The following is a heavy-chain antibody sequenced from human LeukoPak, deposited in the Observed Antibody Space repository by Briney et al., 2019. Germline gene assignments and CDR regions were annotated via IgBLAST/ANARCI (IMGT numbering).Heavy chain of an antibody. CDR1: GYIFTDHF. V-gene: IGHV1-2*02. D-gene: IGHD1-26*01. CDR2: IRPTDGAT. CDR3: ARGRYRYSYDY. Sequence: ASVKVSCNASGYIFTDHFFHWVRQAPGQGLEWMGWIRPTDGATKVSQKFQGRVTLTRDTSISTVYMEMSGLRFDDTAMYYCARGRYRYSYDYWGQGTLVTVSS. J-gene: IGHJ4*02.